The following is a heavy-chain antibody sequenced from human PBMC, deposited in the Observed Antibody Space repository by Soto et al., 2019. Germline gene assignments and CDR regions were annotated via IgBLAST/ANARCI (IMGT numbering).Heavy chain of an antibody. Sequence: SETLSLTCTVSGASIITNNYYWGWIRQPPGKGLEWIGSIHYSGSTYYNPSLKSRVTVSVDTSNNQFSLNLSSVTAADTAVYYCTRQDFHFDDQPRNFDYWGQGSLVTVSS. CDR1: GASIITNNYY. CDR3: TRQDFHFDDQPRNFDY. V-gene: IGHV4-39*01. D-gene: IGHD3-9*01. CDR2: IHYSGST. J-gene: IGHJ4*02.